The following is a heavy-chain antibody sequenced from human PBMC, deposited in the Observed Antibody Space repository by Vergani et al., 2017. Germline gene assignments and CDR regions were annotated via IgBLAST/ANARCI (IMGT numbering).Heavy chain of an antibody. V-gene: IGHV1-69*02. D-gene: IGHD6-19*01. J-gene: IGHJ4*02. CDR1: VGTFGSYT. CDR3: ARGAYSSGWYAGYYFDY. CDR2: IIPILGIA. Sequence: QVQLVQSGAEVKKPGSSVKVSCKASVGTFGSYTISWVRQAPGQGLEWMGRIIPILGIANYAQTLQGRVTMTTDTSTSTAYMELRSLRSDDTAVYYSARGAYSSGWYAGYYFDYWGQGTLVTVSS.